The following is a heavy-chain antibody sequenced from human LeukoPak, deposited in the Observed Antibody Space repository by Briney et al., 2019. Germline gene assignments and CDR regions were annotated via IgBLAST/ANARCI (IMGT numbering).Heavy chain of an antibody. D-gene: IGHD6-13*01. CDR1: GYTFTGYY. CDR3: ARARDEQKLVPSHFDY. V-gene: IGHV1-2*02. Sequence: ASVKVSCKASGYTFTGYYMHWVRQAPGQGLEWMGWINPNSGGTNYAQKFQGRVTMTRDTSISTAYMELSRLRSDDTAVYYCARARDEQKLVPSHFDYWGQGTLVTVSS. J-gene: IGHJ4*02. CDR2: INPNSGGT.